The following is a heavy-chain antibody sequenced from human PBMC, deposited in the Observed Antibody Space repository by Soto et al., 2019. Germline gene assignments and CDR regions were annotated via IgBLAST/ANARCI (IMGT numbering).Heavy chain of an antibody. Sequence: PSETMSLTCTVSVGSISSSSYYWGWIRQPPGKGLEWIGSIYYSGSTYYNPSLKSRVTISVDTSKNQFSLKLSSVTAADTAVYYCARERSDFWSGYYPDVWGQGTTVTVSS. J-gene: IGHJ6*02. CDR2: IYYSGST. CDR1: VGSISSSSYY. V-gene: IGHV4-39*02. CDR3: ARERSDFWSGYYPDV. D-gene: IGHD3-3*01.